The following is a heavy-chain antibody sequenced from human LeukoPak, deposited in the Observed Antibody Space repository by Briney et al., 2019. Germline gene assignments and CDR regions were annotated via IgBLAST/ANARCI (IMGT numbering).Heavy chain of an antibody. D-gene: IGHD1-26*01. J-gene: IGHJ6*03. CDR3: ARAQVGARKYYYYYYMDV. CDR1: GYTFTVYY. V-gene: IGHV1-2*02. Sequence: ASVKVSCKASGYTFTVYYMHWVRQAPGQGLEWMGWINPNSGGTNYAQKFQGRVTMTRDTSISTAYMELSRLRSDDTAVYYCARAQVGARKYYYYYYMDVWGKGTTVTVSS. CDR2: INPNSGGT.